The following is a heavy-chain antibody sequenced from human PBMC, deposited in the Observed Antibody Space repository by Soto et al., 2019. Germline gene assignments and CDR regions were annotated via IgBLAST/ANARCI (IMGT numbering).Heavy chain of an antibody. V-gene: IGHV4-59*01. CDR3: AREVVAATHPNPLIVGGRTNWFDP. D-gene: IGHD2-15*01. CDR1: GGSISSYY. Sequence: PSETLSLTCTVSGGSISSYYWSWIRRPPGKGLEWIGYIYYSGSTNYNPSLKSRVTISVDTSKNQFSLKLSSVTAADTAVYYCAREVVAATHPNPLIVGGRTNWFDPWGQGTLVTVSS. CDR2: IYYSGST. J-gene: IGHJ5*02.